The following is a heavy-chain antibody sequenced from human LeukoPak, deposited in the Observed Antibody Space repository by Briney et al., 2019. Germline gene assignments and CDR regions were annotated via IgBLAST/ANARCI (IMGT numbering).Heavy chain of an antibody. J-gene: IGHJ5*02. Sequence: TSETLSLTCTVSGFSISTGYYWGWIRQPPGKGLEWIGSIYHSGSTYYNPSLKSRVTISVDTSKNQFSLKVSSVTAADTAVYYCARGHRVRPVVVLPDNWFDPWGQGTLVTVSS. CDR2: IYHSGST. CDR3: ARGHRVRPVVVLPDNWFDP. D-gene: IGHD3-22*01. CDR1: GFSISTGYY. V-gene: IGHV4-38-2*02.